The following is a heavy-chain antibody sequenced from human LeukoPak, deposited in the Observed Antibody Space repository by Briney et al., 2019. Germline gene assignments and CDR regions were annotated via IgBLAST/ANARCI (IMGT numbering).Heavy chain of an antibody. D-gene: IGHD3-10*01. J-gene: IGHJ2*01. CDR3: AGPPLGVRGDSYWYFDL. V-gene: IGHV3-9*01. CDR1: GFTFDDYG. Sequence: PGRSLRLSCAASGFTFDDYGMHWVRQTPGKGLEWVSSISWNSDSIAYADSVRGRFTISRDNAKNSLYLQMNSLKPEDTAFYYCAGPPLGVRGDSYWYFDLWGRGTLVTVSS. CDR2: ISWNSDSI.